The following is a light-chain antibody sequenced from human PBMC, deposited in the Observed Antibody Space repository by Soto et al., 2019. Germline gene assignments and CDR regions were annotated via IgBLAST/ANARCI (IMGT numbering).Light chain of an antibody. V-gene: IGKV1-39*01. J-gene: IGKJ5*01. CDR2: GAS. CDR3: QQTYTTPEIT. Sequence: DIQMTQSPSTLSASVGDRVTLTCRASQSISIYLNWYQLKPGKAPNLLMYGASYLKSGVPTRFSGSGSGTDFTLPSSSLQPEDFAIYDCQQTYTTPEITFGQGTRLDIK. CDR1: QSISIY.